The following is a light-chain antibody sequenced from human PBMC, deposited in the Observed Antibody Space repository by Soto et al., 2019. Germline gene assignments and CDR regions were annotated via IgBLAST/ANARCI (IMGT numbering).Light chain of an antibody. V-gene: IGKV3-20*01. CDR2: GAS. CDR3: QHYGTSPEVT. Sequence: EIVLTQSPGTPSLSPGERATRSSRASESVSSSSLAWYQQKPGQAPRLLMHGASSRATGIPDRFSGSGSGADFTLTISRVEPEDFAVYYCQHYGTSPEVTFGQGTRLEIK. J-gene: IGKJ5*01. CDR1: ESVSSSS.